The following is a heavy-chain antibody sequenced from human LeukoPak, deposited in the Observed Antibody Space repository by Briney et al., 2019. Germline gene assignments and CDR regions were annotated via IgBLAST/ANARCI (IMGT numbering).Heavy chain of an antibody. Sequence: SETLSLTCSVSGGSISSSDYYWGWIRQPPGKGLEWIGSIYYSGTTYYNPSLKSRVIISVDTSKSQFSLKLRSVTAADTAVYYCASNVYDSSGNYWFDPWGQGTLVTVSS. CDR1: GGSISSSDYY. CDR2: IYYSGTT. D-gene: IGHD3-22*01. V-gene: IGHV4-39*01. J-gene: IGHJ5*02. CDR3: ASNVYDSSGNYWFDP.